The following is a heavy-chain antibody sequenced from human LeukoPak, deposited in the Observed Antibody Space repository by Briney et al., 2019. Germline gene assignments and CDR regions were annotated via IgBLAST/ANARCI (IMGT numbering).Heavy chain of an antibody. Sequence: ASVKVSCKASGYTFTGYYMHWVRQAPGQGLEWMGWINPNSGGTNYAQKFQGRVTMTRDTSFSTAYMELSRLRAEDTAVYYCASTSGYTHYYFDYWGQGTLVTVSS. CDR2: INPNSGGT. J-gene: IGHJ4*02. D-gene: IGHD5-12*01. CDR3: ASTSGYTHYYFDY. CDR1: GYTFTGYY. V-gene: IGHV1-2*02.